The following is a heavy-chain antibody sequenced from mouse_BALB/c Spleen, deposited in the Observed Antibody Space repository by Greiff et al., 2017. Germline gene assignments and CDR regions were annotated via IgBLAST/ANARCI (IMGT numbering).Heavy chain of an antibody. Sequence: QVQLQQSGPELVKPGASVKMSCKGSGYTFTDYAMHWVKQSHAKSLEWIGVISTCYGDASYNQKFKGKATMTVDKSSSTAYMELARLTSEDSAIYYCARGGLRTIAWFAYWGQGTLVTVSA. CDR1: GYTFTDYA. CDR3: ARGGLRTIAWFAY. CDR2: ISTCYGDA. V-gene: IGHV1-67*01. J-gene: IGHJ3*01. D-gene: IGHD2-4*01.